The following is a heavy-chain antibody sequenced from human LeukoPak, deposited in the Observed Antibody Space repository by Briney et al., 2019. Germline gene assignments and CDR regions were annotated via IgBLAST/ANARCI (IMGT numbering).Heavy chain of an antibody. J-gene: IGHJ4*02. V-gene: IGHV4-61*05. CDR3: ARGVVVAVDFDY. CDR2: IYYSGST. Sequence: PSETLSLTCTVSGDSISTSSHYWGWIRQPPGKGLEWIGYIYYSGSTNYNPSLKSRVTISVDTSKNQFSLKLSSVTAADTAVYYCARGVVVAVDFDYWGQGTLVTVSS. D-gene: IGHD2-15*01. CDR1: GDSISTSSHY.